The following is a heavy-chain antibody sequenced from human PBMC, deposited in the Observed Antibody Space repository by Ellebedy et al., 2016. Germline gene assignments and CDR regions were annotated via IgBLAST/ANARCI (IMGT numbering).Heavy chain of an antibody. D-gene: IGHD1-1*01. V-gene: IGHV4-39*01. CDR3: ARGLTNSDAYDI. CDR1: GGSITSFSSY. CDR2: IYHSGTT. Sequence: SETLSLTCTVSGGSITSFSSYWGWIRQPPGKGLEWIGRIYHSGTTYYNPSLNGRVTISEDTSKNQIPLELSSVTAADTAVYYCARGLTNSDAYDIWGQGIMVTVSS. J-gene: IGHJ3*02.